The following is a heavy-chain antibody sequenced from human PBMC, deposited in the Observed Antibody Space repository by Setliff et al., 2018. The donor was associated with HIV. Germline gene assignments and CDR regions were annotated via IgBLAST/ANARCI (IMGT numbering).Heavy chain of an antibody. CDR2: IRYDGSNK. CDR1: GFTFSSYG. CDR3: AKDVSYSVGPVAYDVFDI. Sequence: GGSLRLSCAASGFTFSSYGMHWVRQAPGKGLEWVAFIRYDGSNKYYADSVKGRFTISRDNSKNTLYLQMNSLRAEDTAVYYCAKDVSYSVGPVAYDVFDIWGQGTMVTVSS. D-gene: IGHD2-15*01. V-gene: IGHV3-30*02. J-gene: IGHJ3*02.